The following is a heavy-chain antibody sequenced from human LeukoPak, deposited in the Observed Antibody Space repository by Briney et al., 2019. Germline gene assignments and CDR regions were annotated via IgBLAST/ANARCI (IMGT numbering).Heavy chain of an antibody. J-gene: IGHJ4*02. CDR1: GFTFAKYA. V-gene: IGHV3-69-1*01. CDR3: ARGQGYFDY. CDR2: ISSTNDI. Sequence: GGSLRLSCAAPGFTFAKYALNWFRHTPGKGLEWLSYISSTNDIYYADSVKGRFTISRDNAKNSLYLQMNSLRAEDTAVYYCARGQGYFDYWGQGTLVTVST.